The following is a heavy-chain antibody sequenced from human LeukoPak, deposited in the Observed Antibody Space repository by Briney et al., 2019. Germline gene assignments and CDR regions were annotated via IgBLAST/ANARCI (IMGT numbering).Heavy chain of an antibody. J-gene: IGHJ4*02. CDR3: AKVSTDGWYGFDY. Sequence: GGSLRLSCAASGFTFTSYAMSWVRQAPRKGLGWVSIISANGVSTFYADSVKGPFTISRDTSKNTLFLQMNSLRGEDTAIYYCAKVSTDGWYGFDYWGQGTLVTVSS. V-gene: IGHV3-23*01. D-gene: IGHD6-19*01. CDR2: ISANGVST. CDR1: GFTFTSYA.